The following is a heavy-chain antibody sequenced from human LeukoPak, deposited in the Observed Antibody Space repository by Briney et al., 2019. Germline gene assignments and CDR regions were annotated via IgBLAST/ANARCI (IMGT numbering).Heavy chain of an antibody. J-gene: IGHJ4*02. Sequence: GGSLRLSCAASGFTFSSYGMHWVRQAPGKGLEWVAVISYDGSNKYYADSVKGRFTISRDNSKNTLYLQMNSLRAEDTAVYYCANVPVVTANLDYWGQGTLVTVSS. CDR3: ANVPVVTANLDY. D-gene: IGHD2-21*02. CDR1: GFTFSSYG. V-gene: IGHV3-30*18. CDR2: ISYDGSNK.